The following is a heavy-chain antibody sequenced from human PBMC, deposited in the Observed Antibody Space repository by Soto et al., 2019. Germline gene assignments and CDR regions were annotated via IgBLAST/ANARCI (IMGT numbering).Heavy chain of an antibody. J-gene: IGHJ4*01. CDR1: GYSISSGSY. Sequence: PSERRSCSWTVSGYSISSGSYWGWIRQPPGKGPEWIARIYHGGATFYNPSLKSRVTVSVDKSNSRLSLKLRSVTAADTAVYYCAKAPVRGVAGSSFEYWGHEALVTVSS. V-gene: IGHV4-38-2*02. CDR3: AKAPVRGVAGSSFEY. D-gene: IGHD6-19*01. CDR2: IYHGGAT.